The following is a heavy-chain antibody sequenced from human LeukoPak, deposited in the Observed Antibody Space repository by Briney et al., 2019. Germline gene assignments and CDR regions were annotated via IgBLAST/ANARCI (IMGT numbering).Heavy chain of an antibody. CDR2: ISSNSGGI. CDR3: AKDMLSWDGSPLDY. V-gene: IGHV3-9*01. Sequence: GGSLRLSCAASGFIFDDYAMHWVRQAPGKGLEWVSGISSNSGGIGYADSVQGRFTISRDNAKNSLYLQMNSLRPEDTAFYYCAKDMLSWDGSPLDYWGQGTLVTVSS. J-gene: IGHJ4*02. CDR1: GFIFDDYA. D-gene: IGHD1-26*01.